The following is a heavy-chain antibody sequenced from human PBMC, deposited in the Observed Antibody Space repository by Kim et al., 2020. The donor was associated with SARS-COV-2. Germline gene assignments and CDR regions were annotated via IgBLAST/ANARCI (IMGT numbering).Heavy chain of an antibody. CDR2: IRSKANSNET. CDR3: ANLGYCGGDCRDY. Sequence: GGSLRLSCAASGFTFSGSVMHWVRQASGKGLEWVGRIRSKANSNETEYCASVKGRFTISRDDSKNTAYLQMNSRNTDDTAVYYCANLGYCGGDCRDYWGQGTLVTVSA. V-gene: IGHV3-73*01. CDR1: GFTFSGSV. D-gene: IGHD2-21*02. J-gene: IGHJ4*02.